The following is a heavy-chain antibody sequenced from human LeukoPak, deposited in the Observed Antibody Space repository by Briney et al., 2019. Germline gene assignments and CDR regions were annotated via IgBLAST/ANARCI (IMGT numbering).Heavy chain of an antibody. CDR3: ARGLNQWELLGGYYYGY. CDR1: RLAFTSYD. CDR2: LNHNSGNT. Sequence: ASVQFSCHASRLAFTSYDINWVRPATGQGREWMGWLNHNSGNTGYAQEFQDGVIITTNTSVSTAYMELSSLRSEDTAVYYCARGLNQWELLGGYYYGYWGQGTLVTVSS. D-gene: IGHD1-26*01. J-gene: IGHJ4*02. V-gene: IGHV1-8*03.